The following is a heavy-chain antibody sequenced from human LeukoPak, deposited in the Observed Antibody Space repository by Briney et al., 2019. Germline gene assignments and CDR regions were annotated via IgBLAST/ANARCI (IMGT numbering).Heavy chain of an antibody. CDR2: ISNSGSPI. CDR3: ARSHSEYYDILTGSDY. CDR1: GFIFSSYE. J-gene: IGHJ4*02. Sequence: GGSLRLSCATSGFIFSSYEMAWVRQAPGMGLEFVSYISNSGSPIKYGDAVKGRFTISRDNSKNSVYLQMNSLRAEDTAVYYCARSHSEYYDILTGSDYWGQGTLVTVSS. D-gene: IGHD3-9*01. V-gene: IGHV3-48*03.